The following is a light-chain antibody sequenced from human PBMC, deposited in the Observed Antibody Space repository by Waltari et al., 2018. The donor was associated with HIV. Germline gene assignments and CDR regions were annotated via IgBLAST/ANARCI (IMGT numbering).Light chain of an antibody. Sequence: QIILTQSPSASASPGASVKLPCTLRSEHPNSAIPWLQQQPEKGPRYLMKLNSDGSHTKGDGIPDRFSGSSSGAERYLSISSLHSDDEADYYCQTWGMGIVVFGGGTKLTVL. CDR3: QTWGMGIVV. CDR2: LNSDGSH. V-gene: IGLV4-69*01. CDR1: SEHPNSA. J-gene: IGLJ3*02.